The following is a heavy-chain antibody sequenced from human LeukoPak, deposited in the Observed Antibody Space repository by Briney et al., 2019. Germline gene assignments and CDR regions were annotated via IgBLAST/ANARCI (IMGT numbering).Heavy chain of an antibody. CDR1: GGSISSYY. V-gene: IGHV4-4*07. Sequence: SETLSLTCTVSGGSISSYYWSWIRQPAGKGLEWIGRIYISGSTNYNPSLKSRVTISVDTSKNQFSLKLSSVTAADTAVYYCARTSVSGYDFAYFDYWGQGTLVTVSS. CDR2: IYISGST. CDR3: ARTSVSGYDFAYFDY. J-gene: IGHJ4*02. D-gene: IGHD5-12*01.